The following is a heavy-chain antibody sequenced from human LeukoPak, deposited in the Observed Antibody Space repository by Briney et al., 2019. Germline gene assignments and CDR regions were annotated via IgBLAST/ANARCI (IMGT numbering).Heavy chain of an antibody. CDR2: INSDGSNI. Sequence: GGSLRLSCAASGFTFSRYWMHWVRQAPGTGLVWVARINSDGSNISHADSVKGRFTISRDNAKNTLSLQMNSLRAEDTAVYYCVRDTYGGSGDYWGQGTLVTVSS. CDR1: GFTFSRYW. V-gene: IGHV3-74*01. J-gene: IGHJ4*02. CDR3: VRDTYGGSGDY. D-gene: IGHD6-25*01.